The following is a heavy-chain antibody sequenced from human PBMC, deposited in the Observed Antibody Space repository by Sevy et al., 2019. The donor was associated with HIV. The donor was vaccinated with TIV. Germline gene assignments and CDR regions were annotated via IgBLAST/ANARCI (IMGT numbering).Heavy chain of an antibody. CDR1: GFTFSSYA. Sequence: GGSLRLSCAASGFTFSSYAMHWVRQAPGKGLEWVAVISYDGSNKYYADSVKGRFTISRDNSKNTLYLQMNSLRAGDTAVYYCARDGVYYDSSGLDYWGQGTLVTVSS. J-gene: IGHJ4*02. D-gene: IGHD3-22*01. CDR3: ARDGVYYDSSGLDY. CDR2: ISYDGSNK. V-gene: IGHV3-30-3*01.